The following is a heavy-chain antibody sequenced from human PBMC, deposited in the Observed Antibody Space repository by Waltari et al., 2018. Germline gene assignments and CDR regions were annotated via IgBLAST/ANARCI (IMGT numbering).Heavy chain of an antibody. J-gene: IGHJ6*03. V-gene: IGHV3-53*02. CDR1: GFTVSSTY. CDR2: IYSGGST. D-gene: IGHD1-1*01. CDR3: ARDKMEHGGMDV. Sequence: EVQLVETGGGLIQPGGSLRLSCAASGFTVSSTYMTWVRQAPGKGLEWVSVIYSGGSTYYADSVKGRFTISRDNSKNTLYLQMNSLRAEDTAVYYCARDKMEHGGMDVWGKGTTVTVSS.